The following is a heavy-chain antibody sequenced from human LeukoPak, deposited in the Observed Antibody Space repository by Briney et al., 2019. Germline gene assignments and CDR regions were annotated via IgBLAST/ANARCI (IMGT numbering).Heavy chain of an antibody. J-gene: IGHJ4*02. CDR3: AKDFWSGNFFDY. CDR2: IRYDGSNK. V-gene: IGHV3-30*02. CDR1: GFTFSSYA. Sequence: GGSLRLSCAASGFTFSSYAMSWVRQAPGKGLEWVAFIRYDGSNKYYADSVKGRFTISRDNSKNTLYLQMNSLRAEDTAVYYCAKDFWSGNFFDYWGQGTLVTVSS. D-gene: IGHD3-3*01.